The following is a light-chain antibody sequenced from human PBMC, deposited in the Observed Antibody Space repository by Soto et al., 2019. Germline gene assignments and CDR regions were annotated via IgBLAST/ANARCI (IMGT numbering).Light chain of an antibody. CDR3: QQYCSSPHT. V-gene: IGKV3-20*01. Sequence: EIVLTQSPGTLALSPGERATLSCRASQSVSSSYLAWYQQKPRQAPRLLIYGASSRATGIPDRFSGSGSGTDVTLTISRLEPEDSAVYYCQQYCSSPHTFGQGAKVEI. CDR2: GAS. J-gene: IGKJ1*01. CDR1: QSVSSSY.